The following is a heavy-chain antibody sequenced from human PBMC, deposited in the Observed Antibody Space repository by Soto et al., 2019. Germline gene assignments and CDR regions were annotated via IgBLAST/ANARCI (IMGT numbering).Heavy chain of an antibody. V-gene: IGHV1-69*12. CDR2: IMPIFRTP. J-gene: IGHJ6*02. D-gene: IGHD3-3*02. CDR1: GGTFSNSA. CDR3: PRDKGRPQLGGNYYYILDV. Sequence: QVQLEQSGAEVRKPGSSVKVSCKSSGGTFSNSAISWVRQAPGQGLEWMGGIMPIFRTPDYAQKFQGRVTVTADESTSTAYMELSGLKSDDTAVYYCPRDKGRPQLGGNYYYILDVWGPGTTVTVSS.